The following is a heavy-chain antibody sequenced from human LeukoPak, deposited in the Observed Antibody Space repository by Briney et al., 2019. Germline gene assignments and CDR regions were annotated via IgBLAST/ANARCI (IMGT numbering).Heavy chain of an antibody. J-gene: IGHJ4*02. CDR1: GYTFTGYY. CDR3: AKGIGRRGSSWYGGFFDY. CDR2: INPNSGGT. D-gene: IGHD6-13*01. Sequence: GASVKVSCKASGYTFTGYYMHWVRQAPGQGLEWMGWINPNSGGTDYAQKFQGRVTMTRDTSISTAYMELSRLRSDDTAVYYCAKGIGRRGSSWYGGFFDYWGQGTLVTVSS. V-gene: IGHV1-2*02.